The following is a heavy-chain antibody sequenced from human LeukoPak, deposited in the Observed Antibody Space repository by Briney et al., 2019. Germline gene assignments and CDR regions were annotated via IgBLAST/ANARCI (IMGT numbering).Heavy chain of an antibody. CDR3: ARVAYGSSWFDP. V-gene: IGHV4-59*01. Sequence: SETLSLTCTVSGDSISDDYWSWIRQPPGKGLEWIGYIYYSGRTTYNPSLKSRVTISIDTFKSQFSLTLTSVTAADTAVYYCARVAYGSSWFDPWGQGTLVIVSS. D-gene: IGHD2-2*01. J-gene: IGHJ5*02. CDR2: IYYSGRT. CDR1: GDSISDDY.